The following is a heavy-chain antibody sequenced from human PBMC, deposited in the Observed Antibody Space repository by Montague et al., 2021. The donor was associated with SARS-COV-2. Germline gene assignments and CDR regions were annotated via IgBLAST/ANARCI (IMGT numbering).Heavy chain of an antibody. CDR1: GGSISNYF. D-gene: IGHD3-10*01. J-gene: IGHJ5*02. Sequence: TLSLTCTVSGGSISNYFWSWVRQPPGKALEWLARIDWDDDKYYSTSLKIRLTISKDTSKNQVVPRMTNMDPADTATYYCARNGVEPRGSGRYYSGNWLDPWGQGTLVTVSS. V-gene: IGHV2-70*18. CDR2: IDWDDDK. CDR3: ARNGVEPRGSGRYYSGNWLDP.